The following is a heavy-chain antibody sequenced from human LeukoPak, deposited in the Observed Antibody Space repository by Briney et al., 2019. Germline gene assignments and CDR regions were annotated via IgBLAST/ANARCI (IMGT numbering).Heavy chain of an antibody. CDR2: ISSSSSYI. D-gene: IGHD1-1*01. CDR3: AKPYPTLTTSAVLDN. J-gene: IGHJ4*02. Sequence: EAGGSLRLSCAASGFTFSSYSMNWVRQAPGKGLEWVSSISSSSSYIYYADSVKGRFTVSRDNSKNTVYLQINTLRTDDAAIYYCAKPYPTLTTSAVLDNWGQGTLVTVSS. CDR1: GFTFSSYS. V-gene: IGHV3-21*01.